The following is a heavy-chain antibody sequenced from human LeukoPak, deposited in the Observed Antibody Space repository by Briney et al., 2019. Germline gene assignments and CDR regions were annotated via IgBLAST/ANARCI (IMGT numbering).Heavy chain of an antibody. J-gene: IGHJ4*02. CDR3: ARGEWFGELLTTSSPFDY. CDR1: GGTFSSYA. D-gene: IGHD3-10*01. V-gene: IGHV1-69*05. CDR2: IIPIFGTA. Sequence: GASVKVSCKASGGTFSSYAISWVRQAPGQGLEWMGRIIPIFGTANYVQKFQGRVTITTDESTSTAYMELSSLRSEDTAVYYCARGEWFGELLTTSSPFDYWGQGTLVTVSS.